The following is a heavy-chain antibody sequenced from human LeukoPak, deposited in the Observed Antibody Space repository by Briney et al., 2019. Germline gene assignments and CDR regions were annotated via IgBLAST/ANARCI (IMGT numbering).Heavy chain of an antibody. V-gene: IGHV3-21*01. CDR1: GFTFSSYS. Sequence: GGSLRLSCAASGFTFSSYSMNWVRQAPGKGLEWVSSISSSSSYIYYADSVKGRFTISRDNAKNSLYLQMDSLRTDDTAVYYCAKHGRDFDFWGQGTLVTVSS. CDR3: AKHGRDFDF. CDR2: ISSSSSYI. J-gene: IGHJ4*02.